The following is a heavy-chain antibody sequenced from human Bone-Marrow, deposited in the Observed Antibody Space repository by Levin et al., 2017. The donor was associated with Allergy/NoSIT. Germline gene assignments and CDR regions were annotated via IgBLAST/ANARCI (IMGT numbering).Heavy chain of an antibody. J-gene: IGHJ4*02. CDR3: VHCVTYTFSNFDF. D-gene: IGHD4-11*01. CDR2: IYWDDDK. Sequence: ASGPTLVKPTQTLTLTCTFSGFSLHDTGMGVGWIRQPPGKGLEWLAHIYWDDDKRYNSSLRNRLTITKDTSNNQVVLTMTNMDPVDTGTYYCVHCVTYTFSNFDFWGQGTLVTVSS. V-gene: IGHV2-5*02. CDR1: GFSLHDTGMG.